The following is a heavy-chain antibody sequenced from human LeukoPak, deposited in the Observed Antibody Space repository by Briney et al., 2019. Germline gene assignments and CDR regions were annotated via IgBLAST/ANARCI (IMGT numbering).Heavy chain of an antibody. V-gene: IGHV4-30-4*08. J-gene: IGHJ4*02. Sequence: PSQTLSLTCTVSGGSISSGDYYWSWIRQPPGKGLEWIGYIYYSGSTYYNPSLKSRVTISVDTSKNQFSLKLSSVTAADTAVYYCATERENYDSSGYFPLFDYWGQGTLVTVSS. D-gene: IGHD3-22*01. CDR1: GGSISSGDYY. CDR3: ATERENYDSSGYFPLFDY. CDR2: IYYSGST.